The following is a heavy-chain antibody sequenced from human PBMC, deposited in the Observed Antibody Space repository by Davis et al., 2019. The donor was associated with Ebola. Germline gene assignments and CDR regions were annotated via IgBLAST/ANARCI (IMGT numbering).Heavy chain of an antibody. Sequence: HTGGSLRLSCAASGFTFSDYWMHWVRQAPGKGLVWVSRIKSDGSSTSYADSVKGRFTISRDNAKNSLYLQMNSLRAEDTAVYYCARVLQQLVLAWGQGTLVTVSS. CDR3: ARVLQQLVLA. CDR2: IKSDGSST. J-gene: IGHJ5*02. D-gene: IGHD6-13*01. V-gene: IGHV3-74*01. CDR1: GFTFSDYW.